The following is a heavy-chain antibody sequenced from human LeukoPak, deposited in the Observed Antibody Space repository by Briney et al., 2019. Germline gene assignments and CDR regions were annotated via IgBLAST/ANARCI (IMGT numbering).Heavy chain of an antibody. CDR2: ISRSSSDI. Sequence: GGSLRLSCAASGFTFSSHRMNWVRQAPGKGLEWVSDISRSSSDIHYADSVTGRFTISRDNAKNSVYLQMNSLRVEDTAVYYCAREANTALGTPDFYYYYVDVWGKGTTVTVS. CDR1: GFTFSSHR. D-gene: IGHD5-18*01. V-gene: IGHV3-48*01. J-gene: IGHJ6*03. CDR3: AREANTALGTPDFYYYYVDV.